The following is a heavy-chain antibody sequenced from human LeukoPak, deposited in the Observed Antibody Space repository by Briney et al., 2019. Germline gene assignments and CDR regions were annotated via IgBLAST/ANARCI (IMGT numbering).Heavy chain of an antibody. CDR2: INHSGST. V-gene: IGHV4-34*01. D-gene: IGHD3-10*01. Sequence: SETLSLTCAVYGGSFSGYYWSWIRQPPGKGLEWIGEINHSGSTNYNPSLKSRVTISVDTSKNQFSLKLSSVTAADTAVYYCARASYSTMVRGSRRYNWFDPWGQGTLVTVSS. CDR3: ARASYSTMVRGSRRYNWFDP. J-gene: IGHJ5*02. CDR1: GGSFSGYY.